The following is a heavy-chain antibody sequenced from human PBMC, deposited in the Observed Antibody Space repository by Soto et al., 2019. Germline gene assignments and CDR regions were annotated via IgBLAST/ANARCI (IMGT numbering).Heavy chain of an antibody. Sequence: EVQLVESGGGLVQPGGSLRLSCAASGFTFSSYSMNWVRQAPGKGLEWVSYISSSSSTIYYADSVKGRFTISRDNAKNSLYLQMNSLRDEDTAVYYCVGDYGVFGYYYYGMDVWGQGTTVTVSS. CDR2: ISSSSSTI. D-gene: IGHD3-3*01. CDR3: VGDYGVFGYYYYGMDV. CDR1: GFTFSSYS. V-gene: IGHV3-48*02. J-gene: IGHJ6*02.